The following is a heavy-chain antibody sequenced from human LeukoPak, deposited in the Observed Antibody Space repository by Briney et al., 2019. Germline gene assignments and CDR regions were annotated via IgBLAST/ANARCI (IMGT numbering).Heavy chain of an antibody. Sequence: SETLSLTCTVSGVSITNYYWAWIRQPAGKGLVWIGRMYISGSTNYNPSLKSRVSISIDKTNNQFSLKLRSVTAADTAVYYCARDYLVGAPLDSWGQGTLVTVSS. V-gene: IGHV4-4*07. J-gene: IGHJ4*02. CDR2: MYISGST. CDR1: GVSITNYY. D-gene: IGHD1-26*01. CDR3: ARDYLVGAPLDS.